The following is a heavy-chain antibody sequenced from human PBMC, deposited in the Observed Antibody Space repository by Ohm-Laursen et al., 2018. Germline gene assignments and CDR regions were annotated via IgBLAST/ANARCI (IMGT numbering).Heavy chain of an antibody. J-gene: IGHJ4*02. CDR2: IWYDGSNK. V-gene: IGHV3-33*01. CDR1: GFTFSSYG. CDR3: ATRSPTLDY. Sequence: SLRLSCAASGFTFSSYGMHWVRQAPGKGLEWVAVIWYDGSNKYYADSVKGRFAISRDNTKNTLYLQMNSLRAEDTAVYYCATRSPTLDYWGQGTPVTVSS.